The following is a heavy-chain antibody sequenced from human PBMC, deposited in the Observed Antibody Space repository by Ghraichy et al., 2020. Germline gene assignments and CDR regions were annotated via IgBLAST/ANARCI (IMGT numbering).Heavy chain of an antibody. D-gene: IGHD5/OR15-5a*01. J-gene: IGHJ6*02. V-gene: IGHV2-70*20. CDR1: GFSLRTSGES. Sequence: SGPTLVKPTQTLTLTCTFSGFSLRTSGESVMWVRQPPGKALAWLALIDWEYDRYYNTSLRSRLSISMDTSKSQVVLRMTNVDPTDPATYYCARLSTPTTDPYFNYGMDAWGQGTTVIVS. CDR2: IDWEYDR. CDR3: ARLSTPTTDPYFNYGMDA.